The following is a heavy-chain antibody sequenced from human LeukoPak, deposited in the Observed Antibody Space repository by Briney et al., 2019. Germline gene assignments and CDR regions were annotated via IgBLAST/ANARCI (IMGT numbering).Heavy chain of an antibody. CDR2: FYHSWTT. V-gene: IGHV4-38-2*02. CDR1: GYSLSSGYY. J-gene: IGHJ6*03. CDR3: ARDRFDDSSRYYYHRYYYMDV. D-gene: IGHD3-22*01. Sequence: SETLSLPCTVSGYSLSSGYYWGWIRQPPGKGLEWIGSFYHSWTTYYNPSLNSRVTISVDTSKTQFSLKLSSVTAADTAVYYCARDRFDDSSRYYYHRYYYMDVWGKGTTVTVSS.